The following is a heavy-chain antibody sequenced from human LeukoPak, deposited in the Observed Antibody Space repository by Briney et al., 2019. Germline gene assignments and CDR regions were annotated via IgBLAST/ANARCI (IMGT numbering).Heavy chain of an antibody. CDR3: ARDYSPDYDFWSGCFDY. Sequence: PGRYLRLSCAASGFTFSSYGMHWVRQAPGKGLEWVAVIWYDGSNKYYADSVKGRFTISRDNSKNTLYLQMNSLRAEDTAVYCCARDYSPDYDFWSGCFDYWGQGTLVTVSS. J-gene: IGHJ4*02. D-gene: IGHD3-3*01. CDR1: GFTFSSYG. V-gene: IGHV3-33*01. CDR2: IWYDGSNK.